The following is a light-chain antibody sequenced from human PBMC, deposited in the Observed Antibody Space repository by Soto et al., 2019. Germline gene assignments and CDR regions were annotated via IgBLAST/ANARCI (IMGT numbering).Light chain of an antibody. V-gene: IGKV1-5*01. CDR1: HYISSW. J-gene: IGKJ2*01. CDR2: DAS. CDR3: QQYNTYPYT. Sequence: DIQMTQSPSTLSASVRDRVTITCRASHYISSWLAWYQQKPGKAPKLLTHDASSLESGVPSRFSGSGSGTEFTLTISSLQPDDFATYYCQQYNTYPYTFGQGTKLEI.